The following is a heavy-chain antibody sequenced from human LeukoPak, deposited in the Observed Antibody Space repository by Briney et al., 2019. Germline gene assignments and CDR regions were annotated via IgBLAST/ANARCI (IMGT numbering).Heavy chain of an antibody. CDR3: ARVAYSAYDYPTLLPPFDY. Sequence: GGSLRLSCAASGFTFDDYGMSWVRQVPGKGLEWVSGVNWSDGSTAYADSVKGRFTISRDNAKNSLYLQMNSLRAGDTALCSCARVAYSAYDYPTLLPPFDYWGQGTLVTVSS. D-gene: IGHD5-12*01. V-gene: IGHV3-20*04. J-gene: IGHJ4*02. CDR1: GFTFDDYG. CDR2: VNWSDGST.